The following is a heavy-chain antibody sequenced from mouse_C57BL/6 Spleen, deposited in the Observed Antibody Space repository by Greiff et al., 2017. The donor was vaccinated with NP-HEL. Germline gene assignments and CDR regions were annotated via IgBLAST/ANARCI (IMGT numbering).Heavy chain of an antibody. CDR2: IWSGGST. D-gene: IGHD2-4*01. V-gene: IGHV2-2*01. Sequence: VKLVESGPGLVQPSQSLSITCTVSGFSLTSYGVHWVRQSPGKGLEWLGVIWSGGSTDYNAAFISRLSISKDNSKSQVFFKMNSLQADDTAIYYCARSGDIYYDYDDYAMDYWGQGTSVTVSS. CDR3: ARSGDIYYDYDDYAMDY. CDR1: GFSLTSYG. J-gene: IGHJ4*01.